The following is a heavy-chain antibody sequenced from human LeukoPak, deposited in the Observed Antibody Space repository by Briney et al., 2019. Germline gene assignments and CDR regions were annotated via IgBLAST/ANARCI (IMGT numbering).Heavy chain of an antibody. Sequence: SETLSLTCTVSGGSISSYYWSWIRQPPGKGLEWIGYIYYSGSTNYNPSLKSRVTISVDTSKNQFSLKLSSVTAADTAVYYCAREVVGEDYLYNYYGMDVWGQGTTVTVSS. D-gene: IGHD2/OR15-2a*01. J-gene: IGHJ6*02. V-gene: IGHV4-59*01. CDR2: IYYSGST. CDR1: GGSISSYY. CDR3: AREVVGEDYLYNYYGMDV.